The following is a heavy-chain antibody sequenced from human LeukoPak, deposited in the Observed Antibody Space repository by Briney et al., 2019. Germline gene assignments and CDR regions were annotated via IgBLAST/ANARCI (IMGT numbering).Heavy chain of an antibody. CDR2: IYHSGST. CDR1: GGSISSGGYS. D-gene: IGHD2-21*02. J-gene: IGHJ4*02. Sequence: SETLSLTCAVSGGSISSGGYSWSWIRQPPGKGLEWIGYIYHSGSTYYNPSLKSRVTISVDRSKNQFSLKLSSVTAADTAVYYCARVTEMKYYFDYWGQGTLVTVSS. CDR3: ARVTEMKYYFDY. V-gene: IGHV4-30-2*01.